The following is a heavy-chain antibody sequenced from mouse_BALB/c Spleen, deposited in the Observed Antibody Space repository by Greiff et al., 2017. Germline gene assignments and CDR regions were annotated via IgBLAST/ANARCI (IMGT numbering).Heavy chain of an antibody. Sequence: VQLQQSGAELVRSGASVKLSCTASGFNIKDYYMHWVKQRPEQGLEWIGWIDPENGDTEYAPKFQGKATMTADTSSNTAYLQLSSLTSEDTAVYYCAYYYGRGDWYFDVWGAGTTVTVSS. CDR2: IDPENGDT. V-gene: IGHV14-4*02. J-gene: IGHJ1*01. CDR3: AYYYGRGDWYFDV. CDR1: GFNIKDYY. D-gene: IGHD1-1*01.